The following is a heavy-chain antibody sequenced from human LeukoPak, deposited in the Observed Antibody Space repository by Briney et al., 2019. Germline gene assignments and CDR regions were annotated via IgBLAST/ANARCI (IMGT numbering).Heavy chain of an antibody. CDR3: ARSTYGDYSYGMDV. V-gene: IGHV3-53*01. CDR2: IYSGGST. Sequence: TGGSLRLSCAASGFTVSSNYMSWVRQAPGKGLEWVSVIYSGGSTYYADSVKGRFTISRDNSKNTLYLQMNSLRAEDTAVYYCARSTYGDYSYGMDVWGQGTTVTVSS. CDR1: GFTVSSNY. D-gene: IGHD4-17*01. J-gene: IGHJ6*02.